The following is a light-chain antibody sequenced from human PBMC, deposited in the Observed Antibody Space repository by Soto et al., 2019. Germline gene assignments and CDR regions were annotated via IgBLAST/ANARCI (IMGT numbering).Light chain of an antibody. CDR1: QGISSY. CDR3: QHYYSYPQT. J-gene: IGKJ1*01. CDR2: AAS. V-gene: IGKV1-8*01. Sequence: AIRMTQSPSSFSASTGDRVTITCRASQGISSYLAWYQQKPGKAPKLLIYAASTLQSGVPSRFSGSGSGTDFTLIISFLHSEDFATYYCQHYYSYPQTFGQGTKVEIK.